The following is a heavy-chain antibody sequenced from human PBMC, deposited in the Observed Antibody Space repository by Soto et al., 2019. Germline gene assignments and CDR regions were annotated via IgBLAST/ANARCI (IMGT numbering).Heavy chain of an antibody. V-gene: IGHV4-31*03. CDR3: ARFRGSRCSSTSCYWFDP. D-gene: IGHD2-2*01. CDR1: GGSISSGGYY. CDR2: IYYSGTT. J-gene: IGHJ5*02. Sequence: QVQLQESGPGLVKPSQTLSLTCTVSGGSISSGGYYWSWIRQHPGKGLEWIGYIYYSGTTYYNPSRKSRVTISVDTSKNQFSLKLSSVTAADTAVYYCARFRGSRCSSTSCYWFDPWGQGTLVTVSS.